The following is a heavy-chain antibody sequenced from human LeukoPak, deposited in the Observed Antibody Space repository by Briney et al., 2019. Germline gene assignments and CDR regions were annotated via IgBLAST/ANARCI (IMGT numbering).Heavy chain of an antibody. CDR1: SGSFSGYY. D-gene: IGHD6-13*01. CDR2: INHSGST. V-gene: IGHV4-34*01. CDR3: ARRRVAAAGTRLNWFDP. J-gene: IGHJ5*02. Sequence: SETLSLICAVYSGSFSGYYWSWFRQPPGQGLAWTGEINHSGSTNYNPSLKGRVTISVDTSKNQFSLKLSSVTAADTAVYYCARRRVAAAGTRLNWFDPWGQGTLVTVSS.